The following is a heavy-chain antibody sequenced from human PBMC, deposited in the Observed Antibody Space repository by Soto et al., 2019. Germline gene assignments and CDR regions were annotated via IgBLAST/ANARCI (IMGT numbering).Heavy chain of an antibody. J-gene: IGHJ6*02. CDR3: ARAPHGMDV. V-gene: IGHV3-30-3*01. CDR1: GFTFSSYA. Sequence: QVQLVESGGGVVQPGRSLRLSCAASGFTFSSYALHWVRQAPGKGLEWVAVISYDGSKKYYADSVKGRFTISRDQSKNTLSLQMNSLRVEDTAVYYCARAPHGMDVWGQGTTVTVSS. CDR2: ISYDGSKK.